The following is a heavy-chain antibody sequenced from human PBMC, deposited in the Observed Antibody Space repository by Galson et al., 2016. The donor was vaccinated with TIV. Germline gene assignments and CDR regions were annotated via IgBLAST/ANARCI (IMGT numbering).Heavy chain of an antibody. J-gene: IGHJ6*02. CDR1: GDAFSSYP. V-gene: IGHV1-69*13. D-gene: IGHD5-18*01. CDR2: FIPLFGTA. CDR3: AKDRNTAMDTYHYFYGMDV. Sequence: SVKVSCKASGDAFSSYPFNWLRQAPGRGLESVGGFIPLFGTANYAQKFQGRVTISADESTSTRYMEVRSLRSEDTGVYYCAKDRNTAMDTYHYFYGMDVWAKGPRSSSL.